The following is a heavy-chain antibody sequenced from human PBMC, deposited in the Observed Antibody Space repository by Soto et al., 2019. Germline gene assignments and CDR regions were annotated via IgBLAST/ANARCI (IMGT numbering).Heavy chain of an antibody. CDR3: AIDGGGYP. J-gene: IGHJ5*02. D-gene: IGHD2-15*01. CDR1: GGIFSNFA. Sequence: HAQLVQSGAELRKPGSSVKVSCKASGGIFSNFAFSWVRQAPGQGLEWVGTVVPVYGAVHYAHQFQGRVTITADESTTTTYMEMSGLRSEDTAVYYCAIDGGGYPWGQGTLVTVSS. CDR2: VVPVYGAV. V-gene: IGHV1-69*18.